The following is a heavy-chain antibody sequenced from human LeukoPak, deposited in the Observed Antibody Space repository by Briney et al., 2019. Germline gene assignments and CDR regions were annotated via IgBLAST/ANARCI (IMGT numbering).Heavy chain of an antibody. CDR1: GVTFSGYY. J-gene: IGHJ4*02. Sequence: SETLSLTCAVYGVTFSGYYWSWIRQPPGQGLEWIGEINHSGSTNYNPSLKSRVIISVDTSKNQFSLRLPSVTAADTAVYYCARVRWDSSSSEDYWGQGILVTVSS. CDR3: ARVRWDSSSSEDY. V-gene: IGHV4-34*01. CDR2: INHSGST. D-gene: IGHD6-6*01.